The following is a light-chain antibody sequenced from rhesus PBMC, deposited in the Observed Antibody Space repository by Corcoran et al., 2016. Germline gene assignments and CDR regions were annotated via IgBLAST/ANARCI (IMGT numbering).Light chain of an antibody. CDR3: QHYYSTPWT. V-gene: IGKV1-25*01. J-gene: IGKJ1*01. CDR1: QGITND. CDR2: EAS. Sequence: DIQMTQSPSSLSASVGDRVTITCRASQGITNDLAWYQQQPGETPKLLFYEASSLQSGIPSRFSGSGSVTDFTLTISILQSEDFATYYCQHYYSTPWTFGQGTKVEIK.